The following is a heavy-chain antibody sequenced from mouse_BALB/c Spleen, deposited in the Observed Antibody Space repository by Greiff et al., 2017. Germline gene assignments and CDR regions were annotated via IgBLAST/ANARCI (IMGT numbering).Heavy chain of an antibody. CDR2: IDPENGDT. V-gene: IGHV14-4*02. CDR1: GFNIKDYY. D-gene: IGHD2-3*01. CDR3: NGGGLLRD. Sequence: VQLQQSGAELVRSGASVKLSCTASGFNIKDYYMHWVKQRPEQGLEWIGWIDPENGDTEYAPKFQGKATMTADTSSNTAYLQLSSLTSEDTAVYYCNGGGLLRDWGQGTTLTVAS. J-gene: IGHJ2*01.